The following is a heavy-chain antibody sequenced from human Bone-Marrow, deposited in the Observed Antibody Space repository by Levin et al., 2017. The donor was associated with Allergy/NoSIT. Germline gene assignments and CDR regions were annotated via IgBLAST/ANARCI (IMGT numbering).Heavy chain of an antibody. CDR3: ARSRGVIITEVDY. D-gene: IGHD3-10*01. CDR1: GYTFTSYY. V-gene: IGHV1-46*03. Sequence: GESLKISCKASGYTFTSYYMHWVRQAPGQGLEWMGIINPSGGSTSYAQKFQGRVTMTRDTSTSTVYMELSSLRSEDTAVYYCARSRGVIITEVDYWGQGTLVTVSS. CDR2: INPSGGST. J-gene: IGHJ4*02.